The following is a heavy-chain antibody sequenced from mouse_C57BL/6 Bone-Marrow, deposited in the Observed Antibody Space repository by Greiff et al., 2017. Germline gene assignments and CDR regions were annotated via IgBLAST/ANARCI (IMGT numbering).Heavy chain of an antibody. CDR2: ISYDGSN. Sequence: EVKLVESGPGLVKPSQSLSLTCSVTGYSITSGYYWNWIRQFPGNKLEWMGYISYDGSNNYNPSLKNRISITRDTSTNQFFLKLNSVTTEDTATXYCARGTLRPWFAYWGQGTLVTVSA. J-gene: IGHJ3*01. CDR3: ARGTLRPWFAY. V-gene: IGHV3-6*01. D-gene: IGHD3-3*01. CDR1: GYSITSGYY.